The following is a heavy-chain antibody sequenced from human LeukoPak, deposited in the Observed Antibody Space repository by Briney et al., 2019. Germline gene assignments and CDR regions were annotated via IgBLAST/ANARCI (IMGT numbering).Heavy chain of an antibody. V-gene: IGHV1-69*04. CDR2: IIPILGIA. D-gene: IGHD3-22*01. CDR3: ASPRHYYDSSGYSYDAFDI. CDR1: GGTFSSYA. J-gene: IGHJ3*02. Sequence: GASVKVSCKASGGTFSSYAISWVRQAPGQGLEWMGRIIPILGIANYAQKFQGRVTITADKSTSTAYMELSSLRSEDTAVYYCASPRHYYDSSGYSYDAFDIWGQGTMVTVSS.